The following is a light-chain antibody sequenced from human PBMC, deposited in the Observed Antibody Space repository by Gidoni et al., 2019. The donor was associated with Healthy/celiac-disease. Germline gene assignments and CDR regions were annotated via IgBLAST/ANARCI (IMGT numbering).Light chain of an antibody. Sequence: EIVMTQSPPTLSVSPGERATLSCRASQSVSSNLAWYQQKPGQAPRLLIYGASTRATGIPARFSGSGSGTEFTLTISSLQSEDFAVYYCQQYNNWRTFGQXTKVEIK. V-gene: IGKV3-15*01. CDR3: QQYNNWRT. CDR1: QSVSSN. J-gene: IGKJ1*01. CDR2: GAS.